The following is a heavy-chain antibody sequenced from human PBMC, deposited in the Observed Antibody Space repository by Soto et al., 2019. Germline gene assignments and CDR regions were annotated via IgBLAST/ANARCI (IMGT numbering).Heavy chain of an antibody. CDR1: GYTFINYY. Sequence: QVQLVQSGAEVKKPGASVKVSCKASGYTFINYYIHWVRQAPGQGLEWMGVINPNGGSTVYAQKSQGRVTLTRDTSTSTVYVELSSLRSDDTAVYFCVRATAARQRDYSYHYSLHIWGKGTTVTVSS. D-gene: IGHD6-6*01. CDR3: VRATAARQRDYSYHYSLHI. V-gene: IGHV1-46*03. J-gene: IGHJ6*03. CDR2: INPNGGST.